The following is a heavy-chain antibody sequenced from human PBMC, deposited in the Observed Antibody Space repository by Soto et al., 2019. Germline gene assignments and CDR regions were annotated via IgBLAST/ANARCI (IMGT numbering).Heavy chain of an antibody. J-gene: IGHJ6*04. V-gene: IGHV3-15*01. CDR1: GCTFNNAW. Sequence: GASLRLSCAGSGCTFNNAWLSWVRQAPGKRLEWVGRIKKETDGGTTDYAASVKGRFSISRDDSKNTLYLQMNSLKTEDTAVYYCTKRGAAAIPPHGMDAWGKG. CDR3: TKRGAAAIPPHGMDA. D-gene: IGHD2-2*02. CDR2: IKKETDGGTT.